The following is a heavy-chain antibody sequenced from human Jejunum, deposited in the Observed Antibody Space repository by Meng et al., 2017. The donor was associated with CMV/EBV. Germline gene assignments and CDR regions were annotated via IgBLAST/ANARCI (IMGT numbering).Heavy chain of an antibody. CDR3: TRGGYSGYAIDY. V-gene: IGHV3-72*01. J-gene: IGHJ4*02. CDR2: TRNKATGYTT. D-gene: IGHD5-12*01. CDR1: GFTFGDHY. Sequence: ASGFTFGDHYMDWVRQAPGKGLEWVGRTRNKATGYTTEYAASVIGRFGISRDDSKSSMFLQMNSLKREDTAVYYCTRGGYSGYAIDYWGQGTLVTVSS.